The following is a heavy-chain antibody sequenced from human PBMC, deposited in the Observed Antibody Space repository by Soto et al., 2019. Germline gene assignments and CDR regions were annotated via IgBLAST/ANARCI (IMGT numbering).Heavy chain of an antibody. D-gene: IGHD2-15*01. CDR1: GFTVSNNY. CDR3: AREAREYCSGGSCYSRDY. CDR2: IYSGGTT. J-gene: IGHJ4*02. V-gene: IGHV3-66*01. Sequence: EVLLVESGGGLVQPGGSLRLSCAASGFTVSNNYMSWVRQAPGKGLEWVSVIYSGGTTYYSDSVKGRFTISRDNSKNTVYLQMNSLRAEDTAVDYCAREAREYCSGGSCYSRDYWGQGTLVTVSS.